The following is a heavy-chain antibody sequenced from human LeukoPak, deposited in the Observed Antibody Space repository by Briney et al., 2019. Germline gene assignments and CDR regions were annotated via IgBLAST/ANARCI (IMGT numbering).Heavy chain of an antibody. D-gene: IGHD3-22*01. Sequence: GGSLRLSCAASGFTFSSYSMNWVRQAPGKGLEWVSYISSSSSTIYYADSVKGRFTISRDNAKNSPYLQMNSLRAEDTAVYYCARALKSYDSSGYYYGSWGQGTLVTVSS. CDR3: ARALKSYDSSGYYYGS. CDR2: ISSSSSTI. CDR1: GFTFSSYS. J-gene: IGHJ4*02. V-gene: IGHV3-48*01.